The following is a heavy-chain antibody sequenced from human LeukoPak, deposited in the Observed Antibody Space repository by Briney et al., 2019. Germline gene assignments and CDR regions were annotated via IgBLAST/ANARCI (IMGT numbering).Heavy chain of an antibody. CDR3: ARDWRQDNAFDL. CDR2: IIQDGSEE. V-gene: IGHV3-7*01. Sequence: GGSLRLSSAASEFTFSGHQMSWVRQAPGKGPEWVAKIIQDGSEEYYLDSVKGRFIISRDNGKNSLYLEMNSLRVEDTAVYYCARDWRQDNAFDLWGRGTMVTVSS. D-gene: IGHD2-15*01. CDR1: EFTFSGHQ. J-gene: IGHJ3*01.